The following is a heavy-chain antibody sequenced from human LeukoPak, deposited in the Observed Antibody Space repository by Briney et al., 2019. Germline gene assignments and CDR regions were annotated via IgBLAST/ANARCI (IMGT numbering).Heavy chain of an antibody. V-gene: IGHV3-21*01. Sequence: GGSLRLSCAASGFTFSSYSMNWVRQAPGKGLEWVSSISSSSSYTYYADSVKGRFTISRDNAKNSLYLQMNSLRAEDTAVYYCARGITMIVVADIHFDYWGQGTLVTVSS. D-gene: IGHD3-22*01. CDR1: GFTFSSYS. J-gene: IGHJ4*02. CDR2: ISSSSSYT. CDR3: ARGITMIVVADIHFDY.